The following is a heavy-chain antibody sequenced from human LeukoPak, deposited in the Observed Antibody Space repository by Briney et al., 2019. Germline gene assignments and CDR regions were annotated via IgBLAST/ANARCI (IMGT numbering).Heavy chain of an antibody. D-gene: IGHD2-15*01. CDR3: ARDRGPQHCSGGSCYSEVYYYGMDV. Sequence: ASVNVSCKASGYTFTSYGISWVRQAPGQGLEWMGWISAYNGNTNYAQKLQGRVTMTTDTSTSTAYMELRSLRSDDTAVFYCARDRGPQHCSGGSCYSEVYYYGMDVWGQGTTVTVSS. CDR2: ISAYNGNT. CDR1: GYTFTSYG. V-gene: IGHV1-18*01. J-gene: IGHJ6*02.